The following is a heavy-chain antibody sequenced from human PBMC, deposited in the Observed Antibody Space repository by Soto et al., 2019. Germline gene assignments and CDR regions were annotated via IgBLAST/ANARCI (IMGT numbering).Heavy chain of an antibody. D-gene: IGHD3-22*01. V-gene: IGHV3-49*05. CDR3: STNYYDSSGYDYWFDP. J-gene: IGHJ5*02. Sequence: EVQLVESGGGLVKPGRSLRLSCTASGFTFGDYAMSWFRQAPGKGLEWVGFIRSKAYGGTTHYAASVKGRFTISRDDSKSIAYLQMNSLKTEDTAVHYSSTNYYDSSGYDYWFDPWGQGTLVTVSS. CDR2: IRSKAYGGTT. CDR1: GFTFGDYA.